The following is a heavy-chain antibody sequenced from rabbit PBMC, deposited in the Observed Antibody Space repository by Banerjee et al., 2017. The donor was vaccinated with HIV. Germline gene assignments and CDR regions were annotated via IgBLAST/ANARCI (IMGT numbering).Heavy chain of an antibody. CDR1: GFSLSINA. D-gene: IGHD4-1*01. CDR2: IYISSGDT. CDR3: ARDLAGVIGWNFNL. Sequence: QEQLEESGGDLVKPEGSLTLTCTASGFSLSINAMCWVRQAPGKGLEWIACIYISSGDTFYASWAKGRFTISKTSSTLVTLQMTSLTAADTATYFCARDLAGVIGWNFNLWGPGTLVTVS. V-gene: IGHV1S45*01. J-gene: IGHJ4*01.